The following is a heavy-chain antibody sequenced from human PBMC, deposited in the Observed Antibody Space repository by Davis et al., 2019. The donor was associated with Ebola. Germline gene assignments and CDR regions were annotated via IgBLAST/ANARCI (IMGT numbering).Heavy chain of an antibody. Sequence: PGGSLRLSCAASGFSFKNYWMNWVRQAPGKGLEWVANINQDGRETYYVDSVTGRFTISRDNAKNSLYLQINSLRVDDTAVYFCARPSSGYSKDWYFDFWGRGTLVTVSS. D-gene: IGHD3-3*01. CDR3: ARPSSGYSKDWYFDF. J-gene: IGHJ2*01. CDR1: GFSFKNYW. V-gene: IGHV3-7*03. CDR2: INQDGRET.